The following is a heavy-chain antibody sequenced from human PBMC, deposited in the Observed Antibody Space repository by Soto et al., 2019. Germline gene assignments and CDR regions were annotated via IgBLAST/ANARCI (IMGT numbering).Heavy chain of an antibody. CDR2: IWYDGSNE. Sequence: QVQLVESGGGVVQPGRSLRLSCAASGSTFSGYGMHWVRQAPGKGLEWVAVIWYDGSNENYADTVKGRFTISRDNSKNTLYLQMNSLRDEDTAVYYCARRFSSGWYADYWGQGTLVTVSS. V-gene: IGHV3-33*01. D-gene: IGHD6-19*01. CDR1: GSTFSGYG. J-gene: IGHJ4*02. CDR3: ARRFSSGWYADY.